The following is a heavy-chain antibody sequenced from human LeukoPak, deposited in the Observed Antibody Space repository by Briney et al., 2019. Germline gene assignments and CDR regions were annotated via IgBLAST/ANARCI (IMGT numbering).Heavy chain of an antibody. CDR1: GLTFHDYA. D-gene: IGHD2-21*01. Sequence: RGSLRLSCAISGLTFHDYAMTWVRQAPGKGLEWVSTIVGDSSKSYYVDSVKGRFTTSRDNSNYMLFLHMNNLRPEDTAIYYCAKQPYNYYYLDVWGKGTTVTVSS. V-gene: IGHV3-23*01. CDR2: IVGDSSKS. J-gene: IGHJ6*03. CDR3: AKQPYNYYYLDV.